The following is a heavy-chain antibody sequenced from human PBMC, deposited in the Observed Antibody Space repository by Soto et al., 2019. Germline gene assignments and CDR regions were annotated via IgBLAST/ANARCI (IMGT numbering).Heavy chain of an antibody. CDR2: ISGSGSTI. D-gene: IGHD3-16*01. CDR1: EFTFSNYA. Sequence: GWSLRLSCEASEFTFSNYAMTWVRQAPGKGLEWVSSISGSGSTIYYADSVKGRFTISRDNAKNSLYLQMNSLRAEDTAVYYLPRDVVRVLLTAYHDGMDVWGEGT. CDR3: PRDVVRVLLTAYHDGMDV. V-gene: IGHV3-11*01. J-gene: IGHJ6*02.